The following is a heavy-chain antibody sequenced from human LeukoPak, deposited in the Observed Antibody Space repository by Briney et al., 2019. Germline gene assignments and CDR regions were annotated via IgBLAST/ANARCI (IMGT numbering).Heavy chain of an antibody. V-gene: IGHV3-23*01. D-gene: IGHD2-2*01. CDR2: ISGSGGST. Sequence: PGGSLRLSCAASGFTFSSYAMSWVRQAPGKGLEWVSAISGSGGSTYYADSVKGRFTISRDNSKNTLYLQMNSLRAEDTAVYYCAKGQGYCSSTSCYEDYWDQGTLVTVSS. J-gene: IGHJ4*02. CDR3: AKGQGYCSSTSCYEDY. CDR1: GFTFSSYA.